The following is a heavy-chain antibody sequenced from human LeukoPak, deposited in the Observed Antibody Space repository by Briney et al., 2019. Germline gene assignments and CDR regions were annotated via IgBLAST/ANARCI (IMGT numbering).Heavy chain of an antibody. V-gene: IGHV3-33*01. J-gene: IGHJ4*02. CDR2: IWYDGSNK. D-gene: IGHD2-2*01. CDR3: ARAPGTSPPDGY. Sequence: GGSLGLSCAASGFTFSSYGMHWVRQAPGKGLEWVAVIWYDGSNKYYADSVKGRFTISRDNSKNTLYLQMNSLRAEDTAVYYCARAPGTSPPDGYWGQGTLVTVSS. CDR1: GFTFSSYG.